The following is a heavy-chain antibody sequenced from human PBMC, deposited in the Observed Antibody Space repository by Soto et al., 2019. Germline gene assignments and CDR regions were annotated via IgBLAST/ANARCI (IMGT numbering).Heavy chain of an antibody. CDR2: ISSESATT. J-gene: IGHJ5*02. CDR1: GFTFSTYS. Sequence: EVHLVESGGGLVQPGGSLRLSCAASGFTFSTYSMHWVRQAPGKGLEWVSYISSESATTYYADSVKGRFTISRDNAKNSLYLQMNSLRDEDTAVYYCAREPSGGDDYGDARESWGQGTLVTVSS. V-gene: IGHV3-48*02. D-gene: IGHD4-17*01. CDR3: AREPSGGDDYGDARES.